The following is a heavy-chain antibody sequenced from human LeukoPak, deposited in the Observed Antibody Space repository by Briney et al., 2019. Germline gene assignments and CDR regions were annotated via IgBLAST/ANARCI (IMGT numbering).Heavy chain of an antibody. CDR1: GFTFSSYA. CDR2: ISWNSGSI. Sequence: GGSLRLSCAASGFTFSSYAMHWVRQAPGKGLEWVSGISWNSGSIGYADSVKGRFTISRDNAKNSLYLQMNSLRAEDTALYYCAKDSTSSYYYYYMDVWGKGTTVTISS. V-gene: IGHV3-9*01. CDR3: AKDSTSSYYYYYMDV. D-gene: IGHD2-2*01. J-gene: IGHJ6*03.